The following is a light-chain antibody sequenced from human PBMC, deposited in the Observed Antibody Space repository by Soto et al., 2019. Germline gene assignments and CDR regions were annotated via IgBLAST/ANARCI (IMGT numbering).Light chain of an antibody. V-gene: IGKV3-20*01. J-gene: IGKJ1*01. CDR3: QQYGSSFAT. CDR1: QSVGSK. CDR2: GAS. Sequence: EIVLTQSPGTLSLSPGERATLSCRASQSVGSKLAWYRQTPSQAPRLLIYGASTRATDTPARFSGSGAETDFTLTISRVEPADFALYYCQQYGSSFATFGQGTQVE.